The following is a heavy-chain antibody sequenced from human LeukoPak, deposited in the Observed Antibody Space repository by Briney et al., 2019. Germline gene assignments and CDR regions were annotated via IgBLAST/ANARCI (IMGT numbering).Heavy chain of an antibody. J-gene: IGHJ4*02. CDR3: ARGRRDRAMVVIGDY. V-gene: IGHV3-48*02. Sequence: GGSLRLSCAASGFTFSSYSMNWVRQAPGKGLEWVSYISSSSSTIYYADSVKGRFPISRDNAKNSLYLQMNSLRDEDTAVYYCARGRRDRAMVVIGDYWGQGTLVTVSS. CDR2: ISSSSSTI. D-gene: IGHD5-18*01. CDR1: GFTFSSYS.